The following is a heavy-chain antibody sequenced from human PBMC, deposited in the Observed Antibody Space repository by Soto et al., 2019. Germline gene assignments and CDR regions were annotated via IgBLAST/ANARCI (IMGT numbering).Heavy chain of an antibody. CDR3: ARPRPYCGGDCPDS. CDR2: INSDGSST. Sequence: EVQLVESGGGLVQPGGSLRLSCAASGFTFSSYWMHWVRQAPGKGLVWVSRINSDGSSTSYADSVKGRFTIARDNAKNTRYLQMNSLGAEDTAVYYCARPRPYCGGDCPDSWGQGTLVTVSS. CDR1: GFTFSSYW. J-gene: IGHJ4*02. V-gene: IGHV3-74*01. D-gene: IGHD2-21*02.